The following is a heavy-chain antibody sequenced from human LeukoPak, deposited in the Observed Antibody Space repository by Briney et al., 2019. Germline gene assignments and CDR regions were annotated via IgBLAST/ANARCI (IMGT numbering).Heavy chain of an antibody. J-gene: IGHJ4*02. V-gene: IGHV4-4*02. CDR2: ISLAGQT. D-gene: IGHD1-26*01. CDR1: GGSISVTNW. CDR3: SRESGAFCPFGY. Sequence: SGTLSLTRGVSGGSISVTNWWSGARQPPGQGLEWIGEISLAGQTNYNPSLNGRVTMSHDKSSNQLSLNLTSVTAADTATYYCSRESGAFCPFGYWGQGTLVIVSS.